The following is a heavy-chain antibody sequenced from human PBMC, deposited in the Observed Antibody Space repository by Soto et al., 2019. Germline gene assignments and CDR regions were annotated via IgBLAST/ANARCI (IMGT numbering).Heavy chain of an antibody. CDR3: ARDPQINSNTSGYVGS. J-gene: IGHJ5*02. CDR2: IWDDGSDK. Sequence: GGSLRLSCVASGFTFRSYGMHWVRQAPGKGLEWVAVIWDDGSDKRYADSVKGRFTVSRDNSKNTLFLQMSSLRAEDTAVYYCARDPQINSNTSGYVGSWGPETLVTVSS. CDR1: GFTFRSYG. V-gene: IGHV3-33*01. D-gene: IGHD3-22*01.